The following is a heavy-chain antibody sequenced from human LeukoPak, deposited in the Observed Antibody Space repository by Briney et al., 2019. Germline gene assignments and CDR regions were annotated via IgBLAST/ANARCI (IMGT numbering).Heavy chain of an antibody. J-gene: IGHJ3*02. V-gene: IGHV4-61*08. CDR1: GGSISSGGYY. CDR2: IYYSGST. Sequence: SETLSLTCTVSGGSISSGGYYWSWIRQPPGKGLEWIGYIYYSGSTNYNPSLKSRVTISVDTSKNQFSLKLSSVTAADTAVYYCARDSTAMVTVAANAFDIWGQGTMVTVSS. D-gene: IGHD5-18*01. CDR3: ARDSTAMVTVAANAFDI.